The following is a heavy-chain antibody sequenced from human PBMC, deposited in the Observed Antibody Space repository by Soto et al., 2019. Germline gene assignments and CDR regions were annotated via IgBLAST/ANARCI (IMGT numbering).Heavy chain of an antibody. V-gene: IGHV4-61*01. CDR2: IYYSGST. D-gene: IGHD5-12*01. CDR3: ARDSRKSFPRGHHWFDP. Sequence: PSETLSLTCTVSGGSVSSGSYYWSWIRQPPGKGLEWIGYIYYSGSTNYNPSLKSRVTISVDTSKNQFSLKLSSVTAADTAVYYCARDSRKSFPRGHHWFDPWGQGTLVTVSS. J-gene: IGHJ5*02. CDR1: GGSVSSGSYY.